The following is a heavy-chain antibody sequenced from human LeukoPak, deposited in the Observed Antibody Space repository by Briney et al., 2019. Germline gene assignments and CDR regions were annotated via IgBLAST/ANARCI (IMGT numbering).Heavy chain of an antibody. CDR2: IYYSGSTYY. Sequence: SETLSLTCTVSGGSISSSSYYWGWIRQPPGKGLEWIGSIYYSGSTYYYYNPSLKSRVTLAVDMPKNQFSLKLNSVTAADTAVYYCARRVRSTEYFQHWGQGTLVTVSS. V-gene: IGHV4-39*01. D-gene: IGHD1-1*01. CDR1: GGSISSSSYY. CDR3: ARRVRSTEYFQH. J-gene: IGHJ1*01.